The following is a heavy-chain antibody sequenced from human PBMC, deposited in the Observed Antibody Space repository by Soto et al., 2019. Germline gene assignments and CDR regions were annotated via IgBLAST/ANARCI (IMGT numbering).Heavy chain of an antibody. V-gene: IGHV1-18*01. J-gene: IGHJ6*02. Sequence: ASVKVSCKASGYTFTSYGISWVRQAPGQGLEWMGWISAYNGNTNYAQKLQGRVTMTTDTSTSTAYMELRSLRSDDTAVYYCARGGDLLRFFEWLSHYYYYGMDVWGQGTTVTVSS. CDR2: ISAYNGNT. CDR1: GYTFTSYG. CDR3: ARGGDLLRFFEWLSHYYYYGMDV. D-gene: IGHD3-3*01.